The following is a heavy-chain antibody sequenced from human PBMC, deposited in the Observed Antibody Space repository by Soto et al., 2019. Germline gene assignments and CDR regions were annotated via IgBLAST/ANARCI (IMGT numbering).Heavy chain of an antibody. Sequence: SETLSLTCTVSGGTISSWYWSWIRQPPGKGLEWIGYIFYSGTTDYNPSLKSRVTISVDTSKNQFSLRLTSVTAADTAVYYCAKSVDPWGQGTLVTVSS. V-gene: IGHV4-59*12. CDR3: AKSVDP. CDR2: IFYSGTT. J-gene: IGHJ5*02. CDR1: GGTISSWY.